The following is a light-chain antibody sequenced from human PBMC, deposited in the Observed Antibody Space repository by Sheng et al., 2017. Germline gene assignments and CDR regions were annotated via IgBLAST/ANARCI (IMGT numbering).Light chain of an antibody. V-gene: IGLV2-14*03. CDR3: SSYSRSNTLV. CDR2: DVS. CDR1: SSDVGGYNY. Sequence: QSALTQPASVSGSPGQSITISCTGTSSDVGGYNYVSWYQQHPGKAPKLMIYDVSNRPSGVSNRFSGSKSGNTASLTISGLQSDDEAEYYCSSYSRSNTLVFGGGTKLTVL. J-gene: IGLJ2*01.